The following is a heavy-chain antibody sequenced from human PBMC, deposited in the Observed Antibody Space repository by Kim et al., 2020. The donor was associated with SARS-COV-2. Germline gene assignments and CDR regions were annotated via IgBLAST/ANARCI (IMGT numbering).Heavy chain of an antibody. J-gene: IGHJ4*02. Sequence: YYVNPGKGRFTISRDNSKNTLYLQLISLTPEDTAVYYCAREEYGDYYFDYWGQGTRVTVSS. CDR3: AREEYGDYYFDY. D-gene: IGHD4-17*01. V-gene: IGHV3-30*01.